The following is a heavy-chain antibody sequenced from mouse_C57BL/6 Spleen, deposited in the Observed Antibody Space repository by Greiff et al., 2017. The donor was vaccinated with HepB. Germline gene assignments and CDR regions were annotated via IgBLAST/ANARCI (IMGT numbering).Heavy chain of an antibody. CDR3: AREDSSGDYFDY. J-gene: IGHJ2*01. CDR2: IDPSDSET. V-gene: IGHV1-52*01. D-gene: IGHD3-2*02. CDR1: GYTFTSYW. Sequence: VQLQQPGAELVRPGSSVKLSCKASGYTFTSYWMHWVKQRPIQGLEWIGNIDPSDSETHYNQKFKDKATLTVDKSSSTAYMQLRSLTSEASAVYYCAREDSSGDYFDYWGQGTTLTVSS.